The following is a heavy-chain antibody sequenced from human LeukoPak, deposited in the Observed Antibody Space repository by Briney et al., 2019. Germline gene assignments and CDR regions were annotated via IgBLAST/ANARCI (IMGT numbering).Heavy chain of an antibody. V-gene: IGHV3-21*06. CDR3: ARGSSWSYDY. CDR2: ISNSGNNI. J-gene: IGHJ4*02. CDR1: GFTFSNYE. D-gene: IGHD6-13*01. Sequence: GGSLRLSCAASGFTFSNYEMNWVRQAPGKGLEWVSSISNSGNNIYYPDSVKGRFTTSRDNAKSLLYLQMSSLRAEDTAIYYCARGSSWSYDYWGRGTLVTVSS.